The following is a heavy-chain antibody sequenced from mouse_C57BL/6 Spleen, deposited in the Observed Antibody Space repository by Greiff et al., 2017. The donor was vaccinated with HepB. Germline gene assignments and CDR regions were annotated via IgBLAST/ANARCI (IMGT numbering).Heavy chain of an antibody. CDR1: GFTFSNYW. V-gene: IGHV6-3*01. D-gene: IGHD1-1*01. CDR2: IRLKSDNYAT. Sequence: EVQVVESGGGLVQPGGSMKLSCVASGFTFSNYWMNWVRQSPEKGLEWVAQIRLKSDNYATHYAESVKGRFTISRDDSKSSVYLQMNNLRAEDTGIYYCTGAYYYGRSHRGAMDYWGQGTSVTVSS. CDR3: TGAYYYGRSHRGAMDY. J-gene: IGHJ4*01.